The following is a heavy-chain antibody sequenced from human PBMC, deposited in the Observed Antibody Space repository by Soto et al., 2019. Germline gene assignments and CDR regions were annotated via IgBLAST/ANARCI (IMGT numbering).Heavy chain of an antibody. Sequence: SETLSLTCAVYGESFSGYYWSWIRQAPGKGLEWIGEINHSGSTNYNPSLKSRVTISVDTSKNQFSLKLNSVTGAVTAVYYCARSDFWSGCLDYWGQGTLVTVSS. CDR3: ARSDFWSGCLDY. CDR2: INHSGST. V-gene: IGHV4-34*01. D-gene: IGHD3-3*01. CDR1: GESFSGYY. J-gene: IGHJ4*02.